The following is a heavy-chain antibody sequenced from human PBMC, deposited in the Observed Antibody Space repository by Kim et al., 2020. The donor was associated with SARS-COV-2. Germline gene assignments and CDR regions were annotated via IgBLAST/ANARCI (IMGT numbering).Heavy chain of an antibody. CDR1: GGTFSSYA. J-gene: IGHJ5*02. CDR3: ARHARGGEMATMRGGDMYNWFDP. CDR2: IIPIFGTA. Sequence: SVKVSCKASGGTFSSYAISWVRQAPGQGLEWMGGIIPIFGTANYAQKFQGRVTITADESTSTAYMELSSLRSEDTAVYYCARHARGGEMATMRGGDMYNWFDPWGQGTLVTVSS. V-gene: IGHV1-69*13. D-gene: IGHD3-16*01.